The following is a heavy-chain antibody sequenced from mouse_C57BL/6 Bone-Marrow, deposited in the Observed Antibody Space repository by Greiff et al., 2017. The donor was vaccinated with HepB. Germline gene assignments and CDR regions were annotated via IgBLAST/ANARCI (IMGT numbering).Heavy chain of an antibody. D-gene: IGHD1-1*01. CDR3: ERGGGSSRDYAMDY. CDR1: GYTFTSYW. CDR2: IDPSDSYT. V-gene: IGHV1-69*01. J-gene: IGHJ4*01. Sequence: QVQLQQPGAELVMPGASVKLSCKASGYTFTSYWMHWVKQRPGQGLEWIGEIDPSDSYTNYNQKFKGKSTLTLDKSSSTAYMQLRSLTSEDSEVYYCERGGGSSRDYAMDYWGQGNSVTVSS.